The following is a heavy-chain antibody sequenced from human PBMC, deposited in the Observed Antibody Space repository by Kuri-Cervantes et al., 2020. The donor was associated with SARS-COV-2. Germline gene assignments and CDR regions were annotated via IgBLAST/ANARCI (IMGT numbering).Heavy chain of an antibody. CDR3: ARGGYCSGGSCYSVYYYYYYGMDV. CDR1: GFTFSSYW. Sequence: GGSLRLSCAASGFTFSSYWMHWVRQAPGKGLEWVSSISSSSSSYIYYADSVKGRFTISRDNAKNSLYLQMNSLRAEDTAVYYCARGGYCSGGSCYSVYYYYYYGMDVWGQGTTVTVSS. CDR2: ISSSSSSYI. V-gene: IGHV3-21*01. J-gene: IGHJ6*02. D-gene: IGHD2-15*01.